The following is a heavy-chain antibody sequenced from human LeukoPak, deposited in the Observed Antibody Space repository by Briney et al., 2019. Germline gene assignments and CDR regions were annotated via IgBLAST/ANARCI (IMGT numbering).Heavy chain of an antibody. V-gene: IGHV4-39*01. CDR2: IYYSGST. CDR3: ARQSAIFALHYYYMDV. CDR1: GGSISSSSYY. J-gene: IGHJ6*03. Sequence: SATLSLTCTVSGGSISSSSYYWGWIRQPPGKGLEWIGSIYYSGSTYYNPSLKSRVTISVDTSKNQFSLKLSSVTAADTAVYYCARQSAIFALHYYYMDVWGKGTTVTVSS. D-gene: IGHD3-3*01.